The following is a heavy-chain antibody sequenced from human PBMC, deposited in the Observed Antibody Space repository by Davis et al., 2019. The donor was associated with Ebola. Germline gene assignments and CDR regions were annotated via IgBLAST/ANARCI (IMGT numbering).Heavy chain of an antibody. Sequence: GESLKISCAASGFTFSSYGMHWVRQAPGKGLEWVAFIRYDGSNKYYADSVKGRFTISRDNSKNTLYLQMNSLRAEDTAVYYYARDGGWGSLRENLDYWGQGTLVTVSS. CDR3: ARDGGWGSLRENLDY. D-gene: IGHD3-3*01. CDR1: GFTFSSYG. CDR2: IRYDGSNK. J-gene: IGHJ4*02. V-gene: IGHV3-30*02.